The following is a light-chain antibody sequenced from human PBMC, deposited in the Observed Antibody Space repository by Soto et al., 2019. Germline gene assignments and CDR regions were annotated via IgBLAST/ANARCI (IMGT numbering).Light chain of an antibody. CDR3: QQSGTLLGT. Sequence: EIVLTQSPGTLSLSPGERATLSCRASQSVRSMSLAWYQQKPGQAPRLLIYGASSRATGIPDRFSGSGSGTDFTLTISRLETEDFAVYYGQQSGTLLGTFGGGTKVEIK. J-gene: IGKJ4*01. V-gene: IGKV3-20*01. CDR2: GAS. CDR1: QSVRSMS.